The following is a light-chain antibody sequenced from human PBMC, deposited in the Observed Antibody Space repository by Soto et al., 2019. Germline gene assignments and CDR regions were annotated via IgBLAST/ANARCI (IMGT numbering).Light chain of an antibody. CDR1: QNIDMY. J-gene: IGKJ1*01. CDR2: GAS. Sequence: DIHMTQSPSSLSASVGDTVTITCRASQNIDMYLNWYQQKPGKAPRVLISGASNLQSGVPSRFSGSGSGTEFTPTISRLQPDDFGTYYCQQYDTPSWTFGQGTKVDIK. V-gene: IGKV1-39*01. CDR3: QQYDTPSWT.